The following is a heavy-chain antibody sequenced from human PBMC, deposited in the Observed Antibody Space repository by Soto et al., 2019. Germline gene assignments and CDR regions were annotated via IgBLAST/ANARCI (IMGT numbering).Heavy chain of an antibody. V-gene: IGHV3-23*01. J-gene: IGHJ4*02. CDR3: ANGNENYYGSGSYYFDY. CDR2: ISGSGGST. D-gene: IGHD3-10*01. Sequence: GGSLSLSCAASGFTFSSYAMSWVRQAPGKGLEWVSAISGSGGSTYYADSVKGRFTISRDNSKNTLYLQMNSLRAEDTAVYYCANGNENYYGSGSYYFDYWGQGTLVTVSS. CDR1: GFTFSSYA.